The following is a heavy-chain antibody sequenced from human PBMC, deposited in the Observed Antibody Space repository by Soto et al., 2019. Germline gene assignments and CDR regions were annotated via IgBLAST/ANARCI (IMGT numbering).Heavy chain of an antibody. CDR2: IYHSGST. CDR3: ARDLLGGMDV. CDR1: GGSISSGGYS. Sequence: SETLSLTCAVSGGSISSGGYSWSWIQQPPGKGLEWIGYIYHSGSTYYNPSLKSRVTISVDRSKNQFSLKLSSVTAADTAVYHCARDLLGGMDVWGQGTTVTVSS. J-gene: IGHJ6*02. V-gene: IGHV4-30-2*01.